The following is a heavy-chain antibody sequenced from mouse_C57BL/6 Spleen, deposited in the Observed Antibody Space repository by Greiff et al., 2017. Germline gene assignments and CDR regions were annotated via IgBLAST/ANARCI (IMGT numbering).Heavy chain of an antibody. CDR1: GYTFTDYY. D-gene: IGHD1-1*01. Sequence: EVQLQQSGPELVKPGASVKISCKASGYTFTDYYMNWVKQSHGKSLEWIGDINPNNGGTSYNQKFKGKATLTVDKSSSTAYMELRSLTSEDSAVYYCARIYGSSYNFGYWGQSTTLTVSS. V-gene: IGHV1-26*01. CDR2: INPNNGGT. J-gene: IGHJ2*01. CDR3: ARIYGSSYNFGY.